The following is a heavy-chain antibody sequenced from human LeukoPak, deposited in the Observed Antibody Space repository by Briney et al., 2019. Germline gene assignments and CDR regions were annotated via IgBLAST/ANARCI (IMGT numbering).Heavy chain of an antibody. D-gene: IGHD3-10*01. CDR3: ASTGSLYYFDY. J-gene: IGHJ4*02. V-gene: IGHV4-34*01. CDR1: GGSFSGYH. CDR2: INHSGST. Sequence: SETLSLTCAVYGGSFSGYHWSWIRQPPGKGLEWIGEINHSGSTNYNPSLKSRVTISVDTSKNQFSLKLSSVTAADTAVYYCASTGSLYYFDYWGQGTLVTVSS.